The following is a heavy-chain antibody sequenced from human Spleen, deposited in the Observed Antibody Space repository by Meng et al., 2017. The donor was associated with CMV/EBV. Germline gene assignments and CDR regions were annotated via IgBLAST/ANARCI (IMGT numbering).Heavy chain of an antibody. V-gene: IGHV3-48*04. CDR3: AREVGIVQVPASGSSDYYYYGMDV. CDR2: ISSSGSAK. CDR1: GLTFSSYW. J-gene: IGHJ6*02. D-gene: IGHD2-2*01. Sequence: GESLKISCAASGLTFSSYWMSWVRQAPGKGLEWVSYISSSGSAKYYADSVKGRFTISRDSAKRSMYLQMNSLRAEDTAMYYCAREVGIVQVPASGSSDYYYYGMDVWGQGTTVTVSS.